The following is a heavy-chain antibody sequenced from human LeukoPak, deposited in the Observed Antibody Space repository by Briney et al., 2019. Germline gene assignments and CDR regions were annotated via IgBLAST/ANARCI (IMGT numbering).Heavy chain of an antibody. V-gene: IGHV4-34*01. Sequence: SETLSLTCAVYGGSFSGYYWSWIRQPPGKGLEWIGEINHSGSTNYNPSLKSRVTISVDTSKNQFSLKLSSVTAADTAVYYCARGPCSSTSCYPINYYYYYYMDVWGKGTAVTVSS. CDR1: GGSFSGYY. CDR3: ARGPCSSTSCYPINYYYYYYMDV. J-gene: IGHJ6*03. D-gene: IGHD2-2*01. CDR2: INHSGST.